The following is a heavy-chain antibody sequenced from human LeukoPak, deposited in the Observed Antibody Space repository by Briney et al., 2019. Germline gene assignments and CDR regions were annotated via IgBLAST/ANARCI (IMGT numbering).Heavy chain of an antibody. V-gene: IGHV1-69*04. CDR3: ARVGDSGSYYLDY. Sequence: SVKVSCKASGGTFSSYAISWVRQAPGQGPEWMGRIIPILGIANYAQKFQGRVTITADKSTSTAYMELSSLRSEDTAVYYCARVGDSGSYYLDYWGQGTLVTVSS. D-gene: IGHD1-26*01. CDR1: GGTFSSYA. J-gene: IGHJ4*02. CDR2: IIPILGIA.